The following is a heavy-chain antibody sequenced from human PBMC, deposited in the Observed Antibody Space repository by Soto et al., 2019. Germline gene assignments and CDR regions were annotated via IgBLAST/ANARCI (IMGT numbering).Heavy chain of an antibody. CDR1: GGTFSSYT. V-gene: IGHV1-69*02. Sequence: QVQLVQSGAEVKKPGSSVKVSCKASGGTFSSYTISWVRQAPGQGLEWMGRIIPILGIANYAQKVQGRVTITEDKSTSTAYMVLSSLRSEDTAVYYCAIVLRMDAFDIWGQGTMVTVSS. CDR3: AIVLRMDAFDI. CDR2: IIPILGIA. J-gene: IGHJ3*02. D-gene: IGHD4-17*01.